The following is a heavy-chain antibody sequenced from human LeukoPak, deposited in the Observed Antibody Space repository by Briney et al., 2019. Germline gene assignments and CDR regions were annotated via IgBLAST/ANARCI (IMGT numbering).Heavy chain of an antibody. V-gene: IGHV3-66*01. J-gene: IGHJ4*02. CDR1: GFTVSSNY. CDR2: IYSGGST. D-gene: IGHD3-10*01. Sequence: GGSLRLSCAASGFTVSSNYMSWVRQAPGKGLEWVSVIYSGGSTYYADSVKGRFTISRDNSKNTLYLQMNSLRAEDTAVYYCARDPWGVRGVIFDYWGQGTLVTVSS. CDR3: ARDPWGVRGVIFDY.